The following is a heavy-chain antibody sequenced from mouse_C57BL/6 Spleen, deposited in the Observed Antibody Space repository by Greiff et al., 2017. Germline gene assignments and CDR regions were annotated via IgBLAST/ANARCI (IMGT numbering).Heavy chain of an antibody. V-gene: IGHV5-6*01. CDR2: ISSGGSYT. J-gene: IGHJ3*01. Sequence: EVKLMESGGDLVKPGGSLKLSCAASGFTFSSYGMSWVRQTPDKRLEWVATISSGGSYTYYPDSVKGRFTISKDNAKNTLYLQMSSLKSEDTAMYYCARQDYSNCWFAYWGQGTLVTVSA. CDR1: GFTFSSYG. D-gene: IGHD2-5*01. CDR3: ARQDYSNCWFAY.